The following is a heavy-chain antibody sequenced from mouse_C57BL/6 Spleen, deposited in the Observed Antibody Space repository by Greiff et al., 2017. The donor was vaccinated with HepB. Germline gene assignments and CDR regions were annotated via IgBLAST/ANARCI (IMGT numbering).Heavy chain of an antibody. CDR3: ARELRLQDYAMDY. D-gene: IGHD3-2*02. CDR2: IYPGDGDT. J-gene: IGHJ4*01. Sequence: VQLQQSGAELVKPGASVKISCKASGYAFSSYWMNWVKQRPGKGLEGIGQIYPGDGDTNYNGRFKGKATLTADNSPSTAYMQLSSLTSEDSAVYFCARELRLQDYAMDYWGQGTSVTVSS. CDR1: GYAFSSYW. V-gene: IGHV1-80*01.